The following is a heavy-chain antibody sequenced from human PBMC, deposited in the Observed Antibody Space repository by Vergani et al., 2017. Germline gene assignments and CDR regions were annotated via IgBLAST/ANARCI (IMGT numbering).Heavy chain of an antibody. J-gene: IGHJ5*01. Sequence: EVELVESGGGLVQPGGSLRLSCAASGFTFNEYWMHWARQVPGKGLVWGSGMKGDGDTISYADSVKGRFTISGDNAKNTLFLQMNCLRAEDTAVYYCARARKLRFGVVWENWFDSWGQGTLVTVSS. CDR1: GFTFNEYW. V-gene: IGHV3-74*01. D-gene: IGHD3-3*01. CDR2: MKGDGDTI. CDR3: ARARKLRFGVVWENWFDS.